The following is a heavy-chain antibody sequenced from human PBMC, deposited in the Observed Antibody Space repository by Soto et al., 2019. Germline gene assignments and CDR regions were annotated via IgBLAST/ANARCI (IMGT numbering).Heavy chain of an antibody. Sequence: PGGSLRPSCAAPGFKSVDYAMGWVRQAPGKGLEWVAAISGTGARTFYDDSVKGRFTISRDNSRSTLYLQMNSLRAEDTAVYHCAKVYGNISERGYYFDSWGQGTVVTVSS. CDR3: AKVYGNISERGYYFDS. J-gene: IGHJ4*02. CDR1: GFKSVDYA. V-gene: IGHV3-23*01. D-gene: IGHD5-12*01. CDR2: ISGTGART.